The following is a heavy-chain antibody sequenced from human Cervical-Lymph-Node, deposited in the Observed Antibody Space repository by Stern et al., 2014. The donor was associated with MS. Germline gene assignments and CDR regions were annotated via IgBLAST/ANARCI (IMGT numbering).Heavy chain of an antibody. CDR2: IFPGDSDT. J-gene: IGHJ4*02. D-gene: IGHD1-26*01. Sequence: EVQLVESGAEMKKPGESLQISCKGSGYRFTSYWIGWVRQMPGKGLEWMGIIFPGDSDTRYSPSFQGQVTISADKSISTAYLHWTSLKASDTAMYYCASGPHSGNFHFDYWGQGTLVTVSS. CDR3: ASGPHSGNFHFDY. CDR1: GYRFTSYW. V-gene: IGHV5-51*03.